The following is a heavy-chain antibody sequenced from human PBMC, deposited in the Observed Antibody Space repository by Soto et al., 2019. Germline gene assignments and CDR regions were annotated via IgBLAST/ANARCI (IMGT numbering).Heavy chain of an antibody. CDR1: GDAISSSTYY. D-gene: IGHD3-16*01. CDR2: IYYSGSS. J-gene: IGHJ4*02. CDR3: ASSNIWQYYLDH. V-gene: IGHV4-39*01. Sequence: QLQGFGPGLVKPSETLSLTCTISGDAISSSTYYWAWIRQPPGKGLEWIGSIYYSGSSYYNQSLKSLVTMSADTSKDQFSPGLSFVTAADTALYFCASSNIWQYYLDHWDQGTMVTVSS.